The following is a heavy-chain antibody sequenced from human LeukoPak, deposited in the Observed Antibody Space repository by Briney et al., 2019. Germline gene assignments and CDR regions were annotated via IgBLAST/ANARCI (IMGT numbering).Heavy chain of an antibody. CDR2: ISSSSSTI. J-gene: IGHJ4*02. CDR3: ARMRIIDY. CDR1: GFTFSSYS. V-gene: IGHV3-48*01. Sequence: GKSPRLSCAASGFTFSSYSMNWVRQAPGKGLEWVSYISSSSSTIYYADSVKGRFTISRDNAKNSLYLQMNSLRAEDTAVYYCARMRIIDYWGQGTLVTVSS. D-gene: IGHD2-15*01.